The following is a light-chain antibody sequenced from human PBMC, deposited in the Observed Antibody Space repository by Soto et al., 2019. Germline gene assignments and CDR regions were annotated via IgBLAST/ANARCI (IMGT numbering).Light chain of an antibody. J-gene: IGLJ3*02. CDR3: RSYIGGSNWV. CDR2: EVT. CDR1: NSDVGGYDY. V-gene: IGLV2-14*01. Sequence: QSALTQPASVSGSPGQSITISCTGTNSDVGGYDYVSWYQHHPDKTPKLLIYEVTYRPSGIGDRFAGSKSGNTASLTISGLQAEDEGYYYCRSYIGGSNWVFGGETQLTVL.